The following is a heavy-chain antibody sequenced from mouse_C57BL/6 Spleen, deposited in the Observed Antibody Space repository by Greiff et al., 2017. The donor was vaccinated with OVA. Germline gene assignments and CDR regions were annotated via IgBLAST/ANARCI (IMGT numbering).Heavy chain of an antibody. D-gene: IGHD2-3*01. Sequence: EVKLVESGGGLVKPGGSLKLSCAASGFTFSDYGMHWVRQAPEKGLEWVAYISSGSSTIYYADTVKGRFTISRDNAKNTLFLQMTSLRSEDTAMYYCAREYYYDGPHWYFDVWGTGTTVTVSS. CDR2: ISSGSSTI. J-gene: IGHJ1*03. CDR3: AREYYYDGPHWYFDV. V-gene: IGHV5-17*01. CDR1: GFTFSDYG.